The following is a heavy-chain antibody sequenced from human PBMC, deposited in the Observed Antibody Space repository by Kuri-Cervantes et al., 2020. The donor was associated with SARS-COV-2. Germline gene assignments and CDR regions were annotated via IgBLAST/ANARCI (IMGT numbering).Heavy chain of an antibody. Sequence: SETLSLTCTVSGGSISSGGYYWSWIRQPPGKGLEWIGYIYHSGSTYYNPSLKSRVTISVDRSKSQFSLKLSSVTAADTAVYYCARVRSWDEYFDYWGQGTLVTVSS. CDR3: ARVRSWDEYFDY. J-gene: IGHJ4*02. V-gene: IGHV4-30-2*01. CDR1: GGSISSGGYY. D-gene: IGHD6-13*01. CDR2: IYHSGST.